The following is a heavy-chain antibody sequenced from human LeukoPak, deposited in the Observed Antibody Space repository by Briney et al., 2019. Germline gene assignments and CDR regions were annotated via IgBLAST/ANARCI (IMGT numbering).Heavy chain of an antibody. Sequence: SETLSLTCAVYGGSFTGYYWTWIRQPPGKGLEWIGEISHSGDTNYSPSLKSCVTMSVDASRNQFSLKLSSVTAADTAVYYCTRGSHYSTSSAANSWGQGTLVTVSS. V-gene: IGHV4-34*01. CDR2: ISHSGDT. CDR1: GGSFTGYY. CDR3: TRGSHYSTSSAANS. J-gene: IGHJ4*02. D-gene: IGHD6-6*01.